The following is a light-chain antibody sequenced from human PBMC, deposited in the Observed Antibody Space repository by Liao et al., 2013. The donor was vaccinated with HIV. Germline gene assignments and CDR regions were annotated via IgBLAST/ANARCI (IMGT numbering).Light chain of an antibody. Sequence: SYELTQPPSVSVAPGKTARITCGGNNIGSKSVHWYQQKPGQAPVLVIYYDSDRPSGIPERFSGSNSGNTATLTISRVDAGDEADFYCQVWDSSSDHPGVFGTGTKVTVL. CDR3: QVWDSSSDHPGV. CDR2: YDS. V-gene: IGLV3-21*04. J-gene: IGLJ1*01. CDR1: NIGSKS.